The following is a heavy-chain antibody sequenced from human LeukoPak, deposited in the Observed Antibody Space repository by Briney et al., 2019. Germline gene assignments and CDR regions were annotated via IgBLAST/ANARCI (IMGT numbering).Heavy chain of an antibody. CDR1: GYTFTDNY. CDR2: INPSGTRT. CDR3: FREGGP. V-gene: IGHV1-46*03. D-gene: IGHD2-15*01. J-gene: IGHJ5*02. Sequence: ASVKVSCKASGYTFTDNYVHWVRQAPGQGLEGMVMINPSGTRTTYAQKFQGRVSVTRDKSTSTVYMDLWSLRSEDTALYYCFREGGPWGQGTPVTVSS.